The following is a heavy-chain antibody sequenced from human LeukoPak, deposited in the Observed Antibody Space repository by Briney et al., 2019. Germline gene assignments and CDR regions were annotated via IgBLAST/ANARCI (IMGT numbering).Heavy chain of an antibody. J-gene: IGHJ4*02. D-gene: IGHD5-12*01. CDR3: AREATIEYFDY. V-gene: IGHV4-34*01. CDR1: GGSFRGYY. Sequence: SETLSLTCAVYGGSFRGYYWSWIRQPPGKGLEWIGEINHSGSTNYNPSLKSRVTISVDTSKNQFSLKLSSVTAADTAVYYCAREATIEYFDYWGQGTLVTVSS. CDR2: INHSGST.